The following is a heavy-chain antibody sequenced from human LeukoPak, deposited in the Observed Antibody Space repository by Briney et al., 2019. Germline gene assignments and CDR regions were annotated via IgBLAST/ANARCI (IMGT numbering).Heavy chain of an antibody. CDR1: RYIFTGYQ. V-gene: IGHV1-2*02. J-gene: IGHJ4*02. CDR3: ARHSLIGTTPFDY. CDR2: INPKSGDT. D-gene: IGHD1-20*01. Sequence: GASVKVSCKASRYIFTGYQIHWVRQAPGQGLEWMGWINPKSGDTNYAQKFRDRVTVTRDSSISTVYMELSSLRSDDTAVYYCARHSLIGTTPFDYWGQGTLVTVSS.